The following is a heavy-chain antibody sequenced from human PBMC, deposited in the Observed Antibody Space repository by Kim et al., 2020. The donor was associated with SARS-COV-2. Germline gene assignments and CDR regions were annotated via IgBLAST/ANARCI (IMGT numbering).Heavy chain of an antibody. Sequence: SETLSLTCTVSGGSISSYYWSWIRQPPGKGLEWIGYIYYSGSTNYNPSLKSRVTISVDTSKNQFSLKLSSVTAADTAVYYCARLGDYGDCFDYWGQGTLV. CDR2: IYYSGST. CDR3: ARLGDYGDCFDY. D-gene: IGHD4-17*01. V-gene: IGHV4-59*08. CDR1: GGSISSYY. J-gene: IGHJ4*02.